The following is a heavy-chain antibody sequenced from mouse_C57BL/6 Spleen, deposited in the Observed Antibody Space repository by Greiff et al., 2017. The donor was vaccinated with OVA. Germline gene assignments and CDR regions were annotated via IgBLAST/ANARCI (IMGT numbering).Heavy chain of an antibody. Sequence: QVQLQQPGAELVMPGASVKLSCKASGYTFTSYWMHWVKQRPGQGLEWIGEIDPSDSYTNYNQKFKGKSTLTVDKSSSTAYMQLSSLTSEDSAVYYCAGGYGEGYYFDYWGQGTTLTVSS. CDR1: GYTFTSYW. V-gene: IGHV1-69*01. D-gene: IGHD2-2*01. CDR2: IDPSDSYT. CDR3: AGGYGEGYYFDY. J-gene: IGHJ2*01.